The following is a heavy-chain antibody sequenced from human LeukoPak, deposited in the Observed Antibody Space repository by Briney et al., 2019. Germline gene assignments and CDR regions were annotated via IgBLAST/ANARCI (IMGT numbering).Heavy chain of an antibody. V-gene: IGHV3-23*01. D-gene: IGHD5-12*01. CDR3: AGAVDIAPKDLDI. CDR2: ISGSGGST. Sequence: GGSLRLSCAASGFTFSSYATSWVRQAPGKGLEWVSAISGSGGSTYYADSVKGRFTISRDNSKNTLYLQMNSLRAEDTAVYYCAGAVDIAPKDLDIWGQGTMVTVSS. J-gene: IGHJ3*02. CDR1: GFTFSSYA.